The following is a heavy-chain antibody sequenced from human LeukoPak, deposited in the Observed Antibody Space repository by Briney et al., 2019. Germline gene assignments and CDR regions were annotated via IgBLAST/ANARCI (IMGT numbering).Heavy chain of an antibody. J-gene: IGHJ4*02. CDR3: VRSLRSADF. Sequence: PGGSLRLSCEASGFTFSNYWMHWVRQAPGKGLMWVSQISTDGSQTFYADSVKGRFTISRDNAKNTLFLQMDSLRPEGTAVYYCVRSLRSADFRGQGTLVTVSS. CDR1: GFTFSNYW. CDR2: ISTDGSQT. V-gene: IGHV3-74*01.